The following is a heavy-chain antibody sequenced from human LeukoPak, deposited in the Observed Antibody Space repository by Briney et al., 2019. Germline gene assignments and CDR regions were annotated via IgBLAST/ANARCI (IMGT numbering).Heavy chain of an antibody. CDR3: ARAIPSLLWFGELDAFDI. J-gene: IGHJ3*02. D-gene: IGHD3-10*01. Sequence: PGGSLRLSCAASGFTVSSNYMSWVRQAPGKGLEWVSVIYSGGSTYYADSVKGRFTISRDNSKNTLYLQMNSLRAGDTAVYYCARAIPSLLWFGELDAFDIWGQGTMVTVSS. CDR2: IYSGGST. V-gene: IGHV3-66*01. CDR1: GFTVSSNY.